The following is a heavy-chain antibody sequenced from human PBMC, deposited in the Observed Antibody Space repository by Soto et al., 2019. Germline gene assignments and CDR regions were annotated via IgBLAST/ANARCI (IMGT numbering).Heavy chain of an antibody. CDR1: GFTFSSYS. V-gene: IGHV3-21*01. CDR3: ARDLNWNYGDGYGDYNWFDP. Sequence: GGSLRLSCAASGFTFSSYSMNWVRQAPGKGLEWVSSISSSSSYIYYADSVKGRFTISRDNAKNSLYLQMNSLRAEDTAVYYCARDLNWNYGDGYGDYNWFDPWGQGTLVTVSS. J-gene: IGHJ5*02. CDR2: ISSSSSYI. D-gene: IGHD1-7*01.